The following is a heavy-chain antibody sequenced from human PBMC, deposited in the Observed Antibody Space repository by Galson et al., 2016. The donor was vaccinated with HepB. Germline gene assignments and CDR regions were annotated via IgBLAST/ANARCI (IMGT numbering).Heavy chain of an antibody. J-gene: IGHJ4*02. CDR2: LYFGGNT. CDR3: ARRPYSYFDDSTSLDS. V-gene: IGHV4-39*01. D-gene: IGHD3-22*01. CDR1: GGSIGPGAYY. Sequence: SETLSLTCSVSGGSIGPGAYYWDWIRRSPGKGLEWIGNLYFGGNTYYNPSLRSRVTISVDASKNEFSLKLTSVTAADTAVYYCARRPYSYFDDSTSLDSWGQGTLVTVSS.